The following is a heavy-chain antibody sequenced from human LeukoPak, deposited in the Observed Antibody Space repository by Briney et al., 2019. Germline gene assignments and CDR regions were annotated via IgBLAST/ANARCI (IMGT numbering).Heavy chain of an antibody. J-gene: IGHJ6*02. CDR3: ARDQAGGRYYYYGMDV. D-gene: IGHD1-14*01. CDR2: IWYDGSNK. Sequence: GGSLRLSCATSGFTFNRFGMHWVRQAPGKGLEWVAVIWYDGSNKDYADSVKGRFTISRDNSKNTLYLQMSGLRAEDTAVYYCARDQAGGRYYYYGMDVWGQGTTVTVSS. V-gene: IGHV3-33*01. CDR1: GFTFNRFG.